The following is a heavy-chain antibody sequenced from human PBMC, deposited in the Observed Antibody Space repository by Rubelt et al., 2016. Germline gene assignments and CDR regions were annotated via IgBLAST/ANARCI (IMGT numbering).Heavy chain of an antibody. CDR3: ARDFSTWSRGDWFDS. CDR2: AFSNGNT. CDR1: GASMSDFR. D-gene: IGHD6-13*01. Sequence: QVQLQESGPGLVKPSETLSLTCTVFGASMSDFRVSWIRQSAAKGLEWIGRAFSNGNTMYNPSLESRVTVSVDTSKKQFSLTLTSVTAADTAIYYCARDFSTWSRGDWFDSWGQGIPVTVSS. J-gene: IGHJ5*01. V-gene: IGHV4-4*07.